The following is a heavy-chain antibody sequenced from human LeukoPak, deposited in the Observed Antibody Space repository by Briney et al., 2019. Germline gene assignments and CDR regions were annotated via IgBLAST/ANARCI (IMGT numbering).Heavy chain of an antibody. D-gene: IGHD6-13*01. CDR2: FDPEDGET. V-gene: IGHV1-24*01. CDR1: GYTLTELS. Sequence: GASVKVSCKVSGYTLTELSMHWVRQAPGKGLEWMGGFDPEDGETIYAQKFQGRVTMTRDTSTSTVYMELSSLRSEDTAVYYCASTRIAAAGGGFDYWGQGTLVTVSS. CDR3: ASTRIAAAGGGFDY. J-gene: IGHJ4*02.